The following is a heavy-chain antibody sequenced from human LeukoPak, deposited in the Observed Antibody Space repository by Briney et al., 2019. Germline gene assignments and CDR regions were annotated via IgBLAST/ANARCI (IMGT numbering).Heavy chain of an antibody. Sequence: PSETLSLTCTVSGGSTSNYYWSWIRQPPGKGLEWIGYIYYSGTTNYNPSLKSRVTISVDTSKNQLSLKLASVTAADTAVYYCARAKAATIYYFDFWGQGTLVTVSS. J-gene: IGHJ4*02. CDR2: IYYSGTT. CDR3: ARAKAATIYYFDF. D-gene: IGHD5-24*01. CDR1: GGSTSNYY. V-gene: IGHV4-59*01.